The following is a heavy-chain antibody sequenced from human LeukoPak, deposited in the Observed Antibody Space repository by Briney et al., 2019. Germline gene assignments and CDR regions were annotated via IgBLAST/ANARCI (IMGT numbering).Heavy chain of an antibody. CDR3: ARHPIFGGSNVYAFDY. J-gene: IGHJ4*02. D-gene: IGHD3-16*01. CDR2: IYYTGSS. CDR1: GGSISSYY. Sequence: SETLSLTCTVSGGSISSYYWSWIRQPPGKGLEYIGYIYYTGSSNYSPSLKSRVTISLDTSKNQFSLKLSSVTAADTALYYCARHPIFGGSNVYAFDYWGQGALVTVSS. V-gene: IGHV4-59*08.